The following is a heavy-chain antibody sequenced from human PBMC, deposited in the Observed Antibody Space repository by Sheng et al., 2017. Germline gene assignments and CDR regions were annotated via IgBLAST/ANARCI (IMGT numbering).Heavy chain of an antibody. V-gene: IGHV4-34*01. CDR3: ARTYDSSGYYFYYYYGMDD. D-gene: IGHD3-22*01. CDR2: INHSGST. CDR1: GGSFSGYY. J-gene: IGHJ6*02. Sequence: QVQLQQWGAGLLKPSETLSLTCAVYGGSFSGYYWSWIRQPPGKGLEWIGEINHSGSTNYNPSLKSRVTISVDTSKNQFSLKLSSVTAADTAVYYCARTYDSSGYYFYYYYGMDDWGQGTTVTVSS.